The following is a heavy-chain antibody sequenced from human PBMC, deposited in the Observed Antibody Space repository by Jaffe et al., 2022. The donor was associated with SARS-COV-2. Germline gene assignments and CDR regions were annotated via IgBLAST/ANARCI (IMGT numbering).Heavy chain of an antibody. CDR3: AKGNGYYYDSSGYYYSIDYYYYMDV. V-gene: IGHV3-23*04. J-gene: IGHJ6*03. Sequence: EVQLVESGGGLVQPGGSLRLSCAASGFTFSSYAMSWVRQAPGKGLEWVSAISGSGGSTYYADSVKGRFTISRDNSKNTLYLQMNSLRAEDTAVYYCAKGNGYYYDSSGYYYSIDYYYYMDVWGKGTTVTVSS. CDR2: ISGSGGST. D-gene: IGHD3-22*01. CDR1: GFTFSSYA.